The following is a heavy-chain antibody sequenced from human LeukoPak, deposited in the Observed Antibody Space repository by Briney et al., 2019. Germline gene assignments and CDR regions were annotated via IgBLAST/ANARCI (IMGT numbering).Heavy chain of an antibody. CDR3: GMSGDRVPLQDDVFDV. V-gene: IGHV5-51*01. CDR2: IYPGDSGP. Sequence: GESLTISCKVSGYSFTSYCIGWVRQMPGKGLEWMGIIYPGDSGPTYSPSFQGQVTISVDKSINTAYLQWSSLQASDTAMYYCGMSGDRVPLQDDVFDVWGQGTMVTVST. J-gene: IGHJ3*01. CDR1: GYSFTSYC. D-gene: IGHD1-26*01.